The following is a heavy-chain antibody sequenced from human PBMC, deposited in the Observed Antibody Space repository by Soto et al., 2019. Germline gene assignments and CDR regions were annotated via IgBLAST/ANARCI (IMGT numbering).Heavy chain of an antibody. CDR3: ATYSGPYYYGMDV. V-gene: IGHV1-69*13. Sequence: SVKVSCKASGGTFSSYAISWVRQAPGQGLEWMGGIIPIFGTANYAQKLQGRVTITADESTSTAYMELSSLRSEDTAVYYCATYSGPYYYGMDVWGQATTVNVSS. J-gene: IGHJ6*02. CDR2: IIPIFGTA. D-gene: IGHD3-10*01. CDR1: GGTFSSYA.